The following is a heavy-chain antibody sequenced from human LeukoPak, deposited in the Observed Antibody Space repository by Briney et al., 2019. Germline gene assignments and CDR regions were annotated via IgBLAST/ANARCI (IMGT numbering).Heavy chain of an antibody. V-gene: IGHV1-18*01. CDR1: GYTFTSYG. CDR2: ISAYNGNT. J-gene: IGHJ3*02. Sequence: GASVKVSCKASGYTFTSYGIGWVRQAPGQGLEWMGWISAYNGNTNYAQKLQGRVTMTTDTSTSTAYMELRSLRSDDTAVYYCARAQDLLDFWSGSSIAFDIWGQGTMVTVSS. D-gene: IGHD3-3*01. CDR3: ARAQDLLDFWSGSSIAFDI.